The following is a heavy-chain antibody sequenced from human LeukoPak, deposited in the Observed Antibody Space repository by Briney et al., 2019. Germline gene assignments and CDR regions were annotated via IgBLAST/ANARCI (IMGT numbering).Heavy chain of an antibody. D-gene: IGHD3-10*01. CDR3: ARFPRLVRGTNWFDP. J-gene: IGHJ5*02. Sequence: GESLKISCKASGYVFTSYWIAWVRQTPGKGLEWMGIIYPGDSETRYSPSFQGQVTISADKSINTVYVQWSSLKASDTAIYYCARFPRLVRGTNWFDPWGQGTQVTVSS. V-gene: IGHV5-51*01. CDR2: IYPGDSET. CDR1: GYVFTSYW.